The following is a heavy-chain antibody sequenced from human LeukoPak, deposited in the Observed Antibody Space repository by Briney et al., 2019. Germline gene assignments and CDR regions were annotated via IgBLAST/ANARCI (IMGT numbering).Heavy chain of an antibody. Sequence: GGSLRLSCAASGFTFSSYGMHWVRQAPGKGLEWVAVISYDGSNKYYADSVKGRFTISRDNSKNTLYLQMNSLRAEDTAVYYCAKSGKGGYYYDSSGAVYYFDYWGQGTLVTVSS. CDR3: AKSGKGGYYYDSSGAVYYFDY. V-gene: IGHV3-30*18. J-gene: IGHJ4*02. CDR2: ISYDGSNK. CDR1: GFTFSSYG. D-gene: IGHD3-22*01.